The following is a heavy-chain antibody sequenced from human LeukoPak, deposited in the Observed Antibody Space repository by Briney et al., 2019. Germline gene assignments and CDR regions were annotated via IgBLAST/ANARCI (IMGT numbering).Heavy chain of an antibody. CDR2: ISGSGGST. Sequence: GGSLRLSCVASGFTFSNYWMHWVRQAPGKGLEWVSAISGSGGSTYYADSVKGRFTISRDNSKNTLYLQMNSLRAEDTAVYYCAKDPTYDSSGYYFTAPLDAFDIWGQGTMVTVSS. D-gene: IGHD3-22*01. V-gene: IGHV3-23*01. CDR3: AKDPTYDSSGYYFTAPLDAFDI. CDR1: GFTFSNYW. J-gene: IGHJ3*02.